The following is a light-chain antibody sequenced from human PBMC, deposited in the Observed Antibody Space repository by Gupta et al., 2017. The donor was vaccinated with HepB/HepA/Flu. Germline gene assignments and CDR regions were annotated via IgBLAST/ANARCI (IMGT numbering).Light chain of an antibody. Sequence: IVLTQSPGTLSFSPGERATLSCRASQTITDNYLTWYQQKPGQAPRLILYGASRRATGIPDRFSGSGSGTDFTLSINRLEPEDFAVYYCHQYGTSQWTFGQG. CDR2: GAS. CDR3: HQYGTSQWT. V-gene: IGKV3-20*01. CDR1: QTITDNY. J-gene: IGKJ1*01.